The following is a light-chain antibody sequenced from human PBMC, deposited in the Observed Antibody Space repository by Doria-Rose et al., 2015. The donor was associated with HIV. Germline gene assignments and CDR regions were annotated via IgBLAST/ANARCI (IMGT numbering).Light chain of an antibody. Sequence: DIRLTQSPEYLGMSLGERATLNCKSNQSLLYTSKNYLAWYQQKPGQPPKLLIYWASTRQSGVPARFSGSGYGTDFTLAISSLEAEDVAVYYCQQHYDTPSFGPGTTVDIK. V-gene: IGKV4-1*01. CDR3: QQHYDTPS. CDR2: WAS. J-gene: IGKJ3*01. CDR1: QSLLYTSKNY.